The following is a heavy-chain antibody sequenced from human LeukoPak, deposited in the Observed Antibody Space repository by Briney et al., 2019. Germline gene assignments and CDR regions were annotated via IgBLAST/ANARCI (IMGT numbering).Heavy chain of an antibody. J-gene: IGHJ4*02. D-gene: IGHD3-22*01. CDR3: ARSRTAYYRYFDS. Sequence: ASVKVSCKASGYTFTRYYMHWVRQAPGQGLEWMGIINPSGGSTSYAQKFQGRVTMTRDTSTSTVYMELSSLRSEDTAVYYCARSRTAYYRYFDSWGQGTLVTVSS. CDR2: INPSGGST. CDR1: GYTFTRYY. V-gene: IGHV1-46*01.